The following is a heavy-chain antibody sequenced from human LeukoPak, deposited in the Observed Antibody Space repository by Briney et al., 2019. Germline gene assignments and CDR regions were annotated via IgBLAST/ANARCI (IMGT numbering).Heavy chain of an antibody. D-gene: IGHD1-26*01. Sequence: NPSETLSLTCTVSGGSISSYCWSWIRQPPGKGLEWIGYISYSGSTHYNPSLKSRVTISVDTSRNQFSLKLTSVTAADTAVYYCARHESGSHFDYWGQGTLVTVSS. CDR1: GGSISSYC. J-gene: IGHJ4*02. CDR3: ARHESGSHFDY. CDR2: ISYSGST. V-gene: IGHV4-59*08.